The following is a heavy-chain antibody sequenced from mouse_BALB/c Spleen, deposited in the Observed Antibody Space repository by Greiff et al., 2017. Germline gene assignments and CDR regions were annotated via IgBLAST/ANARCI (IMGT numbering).Heavy chain of an antibody. D-gene: IGHD2-10*01. V-gene: IGHV14-3*02. CDR3: ERHARAYYGNYPYYFDY. J-gene: IGHJ2*01. CDR2: IDPANGNT. CDR1: GFNIKDTY. Sequence: VQLQQSGAELVKPGASVKLSCTASGFNIKDTYMHWVKQRPEQGLEWIGRIDPANGNTKYDPKFQGKATITADTSSNTAYLQLSSLTSEDTAVYYCERHARAYYGNYPYYFDYWGQGTTLTVSS.